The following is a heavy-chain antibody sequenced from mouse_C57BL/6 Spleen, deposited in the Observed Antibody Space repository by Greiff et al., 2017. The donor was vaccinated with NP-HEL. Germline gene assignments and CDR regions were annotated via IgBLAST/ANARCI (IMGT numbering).Heavy chain of an antibody. D-gene: IGHD1-1*01. J-gene: IGHJ2*01. Sequence: VQLQQSDAELVKPGASVKISCKVSGYTFTDHTIHWMKQRPEQGLEWIGYIYPRDGSTKYNEKFKGKAKLTADKSSSTAYMQLNSLTSEDSAVYFCARKDFYYGSSYDYWGQGTTLTVSS. V-gene: IGHV1-78*01. CDR2: IYPRDGST. CDR3: ARKDFYYGSSYDY. CDR1: GYTFTDHT.